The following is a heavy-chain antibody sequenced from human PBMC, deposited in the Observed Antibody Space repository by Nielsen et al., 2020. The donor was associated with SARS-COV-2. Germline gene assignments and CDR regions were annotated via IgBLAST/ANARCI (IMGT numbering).Heavy chain of an antibody. CDR2: ISSSFSYI. CDR1: GFSFDSYS. CDR3: ARAGVLLHSYYYMDV. D-gene: IGHD3-3*01. V-gene: IGHV3-21*01. Sequence: GESLKISCAASGFSFDSYSMNWVRQAPGKGLEWVSSISSSFSYIYYEDSVKGRFTISRDNAKNSLYLQMNSLRAEDTAVYYCARAGVLLHSYYYMDVWGKGTMVTVSS. J-gene: IGHJ6*03.